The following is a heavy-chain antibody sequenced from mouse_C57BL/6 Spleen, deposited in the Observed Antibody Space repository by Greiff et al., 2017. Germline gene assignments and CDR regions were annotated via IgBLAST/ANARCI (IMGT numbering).Heavy chain of an antibody. V-gene: IGHV1-82*01. D-gene: IGHD1-1*01. CDR2: IYPGDGDT. CDR3: ARGYYGSRGDFDY. J-gene: IGHJ2*01. CDR1: GYAFSSSW. Sequence: QVQLQQSGPELVKPGASVKISCKASGYAFSSSWMNWVKQRPGKGLEWIGRIYPGDGDTNYNGKFKGKATLTADKSSSTAYMQLSSLTSEDSAVYVCARGYYGSRGDFDYWGQGTTLTVSS.